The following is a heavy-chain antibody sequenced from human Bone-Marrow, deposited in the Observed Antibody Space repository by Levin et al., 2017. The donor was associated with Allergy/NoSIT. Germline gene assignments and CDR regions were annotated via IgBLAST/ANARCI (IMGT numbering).Heavy chain of an antibody. CDR2: ISYDGSLK. D-gene: IGHD3-10*01. CDR3: AKAYGGAGSSYMAYFDS. CDR1: GFTFRNHG. V-gene: IGHV3-30*18. J-gene: IGHJ4*02. Sequence: SCAASGFTFRNHGMQWVRQAPGKGLEWVAVISYDGSLKYYADSVRGRFTVSRDNSKDTLYLQMNSLRAEDTAVYYCAKAYGGAGSSYMAYFDSWGQGSLVTVSS.